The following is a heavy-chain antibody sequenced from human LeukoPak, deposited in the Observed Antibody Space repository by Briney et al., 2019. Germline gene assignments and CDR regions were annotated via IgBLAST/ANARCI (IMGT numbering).Heavy chain of an antibody. CDR1: GYTLTELS. Sequence: GASVKVSCKVSGYTLTELSMHWVRQAPGKGLEWMGGFDPEDGETIYAQKFQGRVTMTEDTSTDTAYMELSSLRSEDTAVYYCATRAHYYDSSGYYYVSNWLDPWGQGTLVTVSS. D-gene: IGHD3-22*01. CDR2: FDPEDGET. J-gene: IGHJ5*02. CDR3: ATRAHYYDSSGYYYVSNWLDP. V-gene: IGHV1-24*01.